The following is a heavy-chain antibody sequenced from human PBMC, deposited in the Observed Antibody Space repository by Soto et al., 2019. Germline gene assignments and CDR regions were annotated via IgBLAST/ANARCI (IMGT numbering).Heavy chain of an antibody. V-gene: IGHV3-23*01. CDR1: GFTFSSYA. CDR2: ISGSGGST. D-gene: IGHD1-7*01. CDR3: AKRERRITGTTGRGWYFDL. J-gene: IGHJ2*01. Sequence: GGSLRLSCAASGFTFSSYAMSWVRQAPGKGLEWVSAISGSGGSTYYADSVKGRFTISRDNSKNTLYLQMNSLRAEDTAVYYEAKRERRITGTTGRGWYFDLWGRGTLVTVSS.